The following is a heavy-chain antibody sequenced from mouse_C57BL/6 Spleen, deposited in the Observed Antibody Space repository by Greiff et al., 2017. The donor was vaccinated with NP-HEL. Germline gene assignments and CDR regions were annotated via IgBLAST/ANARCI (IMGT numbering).Heavy chain of an antibody. CDR3: ARMARTIN. V-gene: IGHV5-6-3*01. CDR2: INSNGGST. Sequence: EVHLVESGGGLVQPGGSLKLSCVASGFTFSSYGMSWVRQTPDKRLELVATINSNGGSTYYQDSVKGRFTISRDNAKNTLYLQMSSLKSEDTAMYYCARMARTINWGQGTTLTVSS. J-gene: IGHJ2*01. CDR1: GFTFSSYG.